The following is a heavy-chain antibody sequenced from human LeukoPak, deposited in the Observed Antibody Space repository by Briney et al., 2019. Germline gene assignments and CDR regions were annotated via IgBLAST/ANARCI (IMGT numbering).Heavy chain of an antibody. CDR2: INAGNGNT. V-gene: IGHV1-3*01. CDR3: ARDSSAYYNDGVLDG. Sequence: ASVKVSCKASGGTFSSYAISWVRQAPGQGLEWMGWINAGNGNTKYSQKFQDRVTITRDTSASTGYMELSSLRSEDTAVYYCARDSSAYYNDGVLDGWGQGTLVTVSS. J-gene: IGHJ4*02. CDR1: GGTFSSYA. D-gene: IGHD3-22*01.